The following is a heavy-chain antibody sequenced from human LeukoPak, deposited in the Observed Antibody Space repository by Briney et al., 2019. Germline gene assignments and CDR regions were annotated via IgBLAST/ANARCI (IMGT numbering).Heavy chain of an antibody. Sequence: SETLSLTCTVSGGSINSSSYFWGWIRQPPGKGLEWIGSIYYSGSTYYSPSLKSRVTISVDTSKNQFSLKLSSVTAADTAVYYCARRGGYYGSGKTYWFDPWGQGTLVTVSS. J-gene: IGHJ5*02. CDR1: GGSINSSSYF. CDR2: IYYSGST. D-gene: IGHD3-10*01. CDR3: ARRGGYYGSGKTYWFDP. V-gene: IGHV4-39*01.